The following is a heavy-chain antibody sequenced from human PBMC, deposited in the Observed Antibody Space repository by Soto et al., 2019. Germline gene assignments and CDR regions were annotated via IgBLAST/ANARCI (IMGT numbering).Heavy chain of an antibody. CDR2: IHYSGTT. CDR1: GGSMRNYF. CDR3: AAGEASSRNLAPYYLDF. D-gene: IGHD6-13*01. J-gene: IGHJ4*02. V-gene: IGHV4-59*01. Sequence: SETLSLTCTVSGGSMRNYFWTWIRQPPGKGLEWIGYIHYSGTTSFFPSYNPSLRSRVTISEDTSKNQFSLKLLSVTTADTAVYFCAAGEASSRNLAPYYLDFWGQGTLVTASS.